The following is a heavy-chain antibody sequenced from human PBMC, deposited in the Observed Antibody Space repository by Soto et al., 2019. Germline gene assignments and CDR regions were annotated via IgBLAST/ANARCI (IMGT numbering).Heavy chain of an antibody. V-gene: IGHV3-48*02. D-gene: IGHD3-3*01. Sequence: PXGSLRLSCAASGFTFSDYTMNWVRQAPGKGLEWISYISSTSNTIHYADSVKGRFTISRDNAKNSLDLQMNSLRDEDTAVYYCARGRFSSTSYGMDVWGQGTTVTVSS. J-gene: IGHJ6*02. CDR3: ARGRFSSTSYGMDV. CDR2: ISSTSNTI. CDR1: GFTFSDYT.